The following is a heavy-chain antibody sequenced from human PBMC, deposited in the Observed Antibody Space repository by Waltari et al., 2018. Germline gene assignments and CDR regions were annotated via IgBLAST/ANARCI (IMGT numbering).Heavy chain of an antibody. CDR1: GGSISSSSYY. Sequence: QLQLQESGPGLVKPSETLSLTCTVSGGSISSSSYYWGWIRQPPGKGLEWIGSIYYSGSTYHNPTLKSRVTISVDTSKNQFSLKLSSVTAADTAVYYCARLKYYYDSSGYGYFDYWGQGTLVTVSS. D-gene: IGHD3-22*01. CDR2: IYYSGST. J-gene: IGHJ4*02. V-gene: IGHV4-39*01. CDR3: ARLKYYYDSSGYGYFDY.